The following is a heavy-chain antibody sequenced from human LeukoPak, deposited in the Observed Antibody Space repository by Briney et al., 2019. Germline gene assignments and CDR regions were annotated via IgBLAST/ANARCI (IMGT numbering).Heavy chain of an antibody. CDR1: GYTLTELS. Sequence: ASVKVSCKVSGYTLTELSMHWVRQAPGKGLEWMGGFDPEDGETIYAQKFQGRVTMTEDTSTDTAYMELSSLRSEDTAVYYCARVVVAASFYSYYYMDVWGKGTTVTVSS. D-gene: IGHD2-15*01. V-gene: IGHV1-24*01. J-gene: IGHJ6*03. CDR3: ARVVVAASFYSYYYMDV. CDR2: FDPEDGET.